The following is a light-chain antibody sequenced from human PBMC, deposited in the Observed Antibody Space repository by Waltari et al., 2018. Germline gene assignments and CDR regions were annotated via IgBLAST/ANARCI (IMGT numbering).Light chain of an antibody. CDR2: DTS. J-gene: IGKJ2*01. CDR1: ERIASP. Sequence: EIVLTQSPATLSLSPGDRATLSCRASERIASPLVWYQQKPGQPPRILIYDTSNRAAGIPARFSGSGSGTDFSLIISSLEPEDFVVYYCQQRSHWPMYTFGQGTKLEIK. CDR3: QQRSHWPMYT. V-gene: IGKV3-11*01.